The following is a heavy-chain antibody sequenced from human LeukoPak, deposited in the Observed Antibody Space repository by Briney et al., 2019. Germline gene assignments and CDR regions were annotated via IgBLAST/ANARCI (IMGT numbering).Heavy chain of an antibody. Sequence: SVKVSCKASGGTFSSYTISWVRQAPGQGLEWMGGINPIFGTANYAQKFQGRVAITTDESTNTAHMELSSLRSEDTAVYYCARGNIAATHPDHWGQGTPVAVSS. CDR1: GGTFSSYT. J-gene: IGHJ4*02. CDR2: INPIFGTA. D-gene: IGHD5-12*01. CDR3: ARGNIAATHPDH. V-gene: IGHV1-69*05.